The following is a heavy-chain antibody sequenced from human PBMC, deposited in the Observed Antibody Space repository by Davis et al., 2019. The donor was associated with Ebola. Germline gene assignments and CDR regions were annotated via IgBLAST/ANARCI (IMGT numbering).Heavy chain of an antibody. CDR2: ISAYNGNT. D-gene: IGHD2-2*02. V-gene: IGHV1-18*04. J-gene: IGHJ6*02. CDR1: GYTFTSYA. Sequence: ASVKVSCKASGYTFTSYAISWVRQAPGQGLEWMGWISAYNGNTNYAQKLQGRVTMTTDTSTSTAYMELRSLRSDDTAVYYCARVDIVVVPAAILVYYGMDVWGQGTTVTVSS. CDR3: ARVDIVVVPAAILVYYGMDV.